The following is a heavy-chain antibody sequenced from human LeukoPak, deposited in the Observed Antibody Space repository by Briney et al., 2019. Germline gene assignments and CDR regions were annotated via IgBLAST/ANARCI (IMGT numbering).Heavy chain of an antibody. CDR3: AKSTVTTGDWYFDY. D-gene: IGHD4-17*01. Sequence: GSLRLSCAASGFTFSSYAMTWVRQAPGKGLEWVSAISGSGGATYYADSVKGRFTISRDNSKNTLYLKMNSLRAEDTAVYYCAKSTVTTGDWYFDYWGQGTLVTVSS. CDR1: GFTFSSYA. J-gene: IGHJ4*02. CDR2: ISGSGGAT. V-gene: IGHV3-23*01.